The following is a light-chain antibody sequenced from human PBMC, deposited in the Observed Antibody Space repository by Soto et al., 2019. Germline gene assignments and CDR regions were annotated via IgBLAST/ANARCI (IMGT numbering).Light chain of an antibody. CDR3: QHYSSSPPAIT. CDR2: GAS. J-gene: IGKJ5*01. CDR1: QSVTSGY. V-gene: IGKV3-20*01. Sequence: EIVLTQSPGTLSLSPGERATLSCRASQSVTSGYLAWYQQQPNQAPRLLIYGASYRATDIPDRFSGGGSGTDFTLTISRLEPEDFAVYYCQHYSSSPPAITFGQGTRLEMK.